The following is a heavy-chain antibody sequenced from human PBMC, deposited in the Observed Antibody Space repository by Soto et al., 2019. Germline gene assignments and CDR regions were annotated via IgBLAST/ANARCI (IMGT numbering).Heavy chain of an antibody. J-gene: IGHJ4*02. Sequence: SETLSLTCAVYGGSFSGYYWSWIRQPPGKGLEWIGEINHSGSTNYNPSLKSRVTISVDTSKNQFSLKLSSVTAADTAVYYCARRGKYCSGGSCYSVFDYWGQGTLVTVSS. CDR3: ARRGKYCSGGSCYSVFDY. V-gene: IGHV4-34*01. CDR2: INHSGST. D-gene: IGHD2-15*01. CDR1: GGSFSGYY.